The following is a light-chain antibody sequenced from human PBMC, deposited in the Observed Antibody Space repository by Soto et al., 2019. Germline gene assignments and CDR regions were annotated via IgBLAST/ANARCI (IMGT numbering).Light chain of an antibody. CDR1: SSDVGGYDY. CDR2: DVS. V-gene: IGLV2-14*01. J-gene: IGLJ2*01. CDR3: SSYTTTSTHVV. Sequence: QSALTQPASVSGSPGQSITISCTGTSSDVGGYDYVSWYQQHPGKAPKLMISDVSNRPSGVSNRFSGSKSGNTASLTISGLQAEDEADYYCSSYTTTSTHVVFGGGTQLTVL.